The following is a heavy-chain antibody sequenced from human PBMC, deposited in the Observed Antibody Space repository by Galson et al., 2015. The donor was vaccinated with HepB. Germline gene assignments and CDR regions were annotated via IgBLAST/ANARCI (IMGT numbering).Heavy chain of an antibody. D-gene: IGHD1-26*01. CDR2: IKEDGSET. CDR1: GFTFSSYW. J-gene: IGHJ4*02. Sequence: SLRLSCAASGFTFSSYWMTWVRQGPGSRLEWVGNIKEDGSETYYVDSVKGRFTISRDNAKKSLYLQMNSLRVDDTAVYYCARDWPGRVALDDWGQGTLVTVSS. CDR3: ARDWPGRVALDD. V-gene: IGHV3-7*04.